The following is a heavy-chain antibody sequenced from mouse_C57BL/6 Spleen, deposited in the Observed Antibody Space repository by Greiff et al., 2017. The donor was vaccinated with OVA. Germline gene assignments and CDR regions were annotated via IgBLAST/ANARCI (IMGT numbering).Heavy chain of an antibody. V-gene: IGHV1-82*01. J-gene: IGHJ4*01. CDR2: IYPGDGDT. D-gene: IGHD1-1*01. CDR1: GYAFSSSW. CDR3: ARPYYYGSSYDYYAMDY. Sequence: QVQLQQSGPELVKPGASVKISCKASGYAFSSSWMNWVKQRPGKGLEWIGRIYPGDGDTNYNGKFNGKATLTADKSSSTAYMQLSSLTSEDSAVYFCARPYYYGSSYDYYAMDYWGQGTSVTVSS.